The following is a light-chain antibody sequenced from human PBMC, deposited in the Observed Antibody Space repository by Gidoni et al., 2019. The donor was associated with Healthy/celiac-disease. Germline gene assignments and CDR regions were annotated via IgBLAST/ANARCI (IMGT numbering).Light chain of an antibody. CDR3: QQYNNWPPLT. J-gene: IGKJ4*01. CDR2: GAS. Sequence: EIVMTQSPATLSVSPGERANLSCRASQSVSSNLACYQQKPGQAPRLLIYGASTRATGIPARFSGSGSGTEFTLTISSLQSEDFAVYYCQQYNNWPPLTFGGGTKVEIK. CDR1: QSVSSN. V-gene: IGKV3-15*01.